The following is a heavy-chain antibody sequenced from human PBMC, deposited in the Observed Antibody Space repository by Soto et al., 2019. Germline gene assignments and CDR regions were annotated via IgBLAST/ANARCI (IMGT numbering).Heavy chain of an antibody. J-gene: IGHJ4*02. CDR3: ARGMSGDLTWALY. CDR1: GGSVGSGSYY. V-gene: IGHV4-61*01. Sequence: QVQLQESGPGLVKPSETLSLTCTVSGGSVGSGSYYWNWIRQPPGKGLEWIGYIFYSGSTTYNPSLKSRVTISVDTSKNQFSLKLSSVTAADTAVYYCARGMSGDLTWALYWGQGTLVTVSS. D-gene: IGHD3-3*01. CDR2: IFYSGST.